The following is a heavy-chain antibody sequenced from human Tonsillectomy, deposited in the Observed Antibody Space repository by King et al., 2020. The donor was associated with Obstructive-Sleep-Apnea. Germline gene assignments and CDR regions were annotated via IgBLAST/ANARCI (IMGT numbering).Heavy chain of an antibody. CDR3: ARXDXXLIXGIXYXXXV. CDR2: TFYRSKWYN. D-gene: IGHD2-21*01. V-gene: IGHV6-1*01. Sequence: VQLQQSGPGLVKPSQTLSLTCAISGDSVSGNSAAWNWIRQSPSRGLEWLGRTFYRSKWYNDYAVSVKSRITIIPDTSRNPFSLHLKSVTPEDTAVYYCARXDXXLIXGIXYXXXVXGQGTMVTVSS. CDR1: GDSVSGNSAA. J-gene: IGHJ6*02.